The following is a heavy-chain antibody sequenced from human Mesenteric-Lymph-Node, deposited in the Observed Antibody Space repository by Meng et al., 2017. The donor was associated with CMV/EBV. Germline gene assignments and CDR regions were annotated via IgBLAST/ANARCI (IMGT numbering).Heavy chain of an antibody. CDR3: AGMIEAYTGTDNKDIHY. Sequence: TIHALESVLRATGQGLEWMGYIDSNPGKPTYAHDFTGRFVFSLDTSVNPAYLQSSSLEAEHTTVYYCAGMIEAYTGTDNKDIHYWGQGTMVTVSS. V-gene: IGHV7-4-1*02. J-gene: IGHJ4*02. CDR2: IDSNPGKP. CDR1: TIHA. D-gene: IGHD3-22*01.